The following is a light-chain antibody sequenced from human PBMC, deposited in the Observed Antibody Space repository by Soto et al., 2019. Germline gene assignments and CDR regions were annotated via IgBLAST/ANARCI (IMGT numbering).Light chain of an antibody. V-gene: IGLV1-51*01. CDR1: SSNIGNNY. J-gene: IGLJ1*01. Sequence: QSVLTQPPSVSAAPGQKVTISCSGSSSNIGNNYVSWYQHLPGTAPKLLIYDNNKRPSGIPDRFSGSKSGTSATLGITGLQTGDEADYYCQVWDSGSDRYVFGPGTKLTVL. CDR2: DNN. CDR3: QVWDSGSDRYV.